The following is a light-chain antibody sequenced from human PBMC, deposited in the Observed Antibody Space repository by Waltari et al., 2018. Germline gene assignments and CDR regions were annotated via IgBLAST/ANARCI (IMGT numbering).Light chain of an antibody. CDR2: NNN. CDR1: SHTVGRST. CDR3: ATRDYSLNGLL. Sequence: QSVLNQPPSASGTPGPRVRISCPGSSHTVGRSTIHRFQQLPGTAPNLPIYNNNPRPSGVPDRFSCSKSGTSASLSIIGLQSEDEADYYCATRDYSLNGLLFGRGTKLTVL. V-gene: IGLV1-44*01. J-gene: IGLJ2*01.